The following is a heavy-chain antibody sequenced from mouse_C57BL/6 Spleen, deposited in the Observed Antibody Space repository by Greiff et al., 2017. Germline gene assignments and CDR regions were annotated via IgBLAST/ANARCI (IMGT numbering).Heavy chain of an antibody. CDR3: ARETAQATMDY. Sequence: QVTLKVSGPGILQSSQTLSLTCSFSGFSLSTSGMGVSWIRQPSGKGLEWLAHIYWDDDKLYNPSLKSRLTISKDTSRNQVFLKIKSVDTADTATYDCARETAQATMDYWGQGTSVTVSS. V-gene: IGHV8-12*01. CDR1: GFSLSTSGMG. D-gene: IGHD3-2*02. CDR2: IYWDDDK. J-gene: IGHJ4*01.